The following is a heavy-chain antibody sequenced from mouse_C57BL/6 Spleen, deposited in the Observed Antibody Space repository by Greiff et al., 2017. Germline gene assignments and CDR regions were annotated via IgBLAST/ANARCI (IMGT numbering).Heavy chain of an antibody. D-gene: IGHD2-5*01. Sequence: VKLMESGAELVRPGASVTLSCKASGYTFTDYEMHWVKQTPVHGLEWIGAIDPETGGTAYNQKFKGKAILTADKSSSTAYMELRSLTSEDSAVYYCTRSPRRYYYSNLFAYWGQGTLVTVSA. J-gene: IGHJ3*01. CDR2: IDPETGGT. V-gene: IGHV1-15*01. CDR3: TRSPRRYYYSNLFAY. CDR1: GYTFTDYE.